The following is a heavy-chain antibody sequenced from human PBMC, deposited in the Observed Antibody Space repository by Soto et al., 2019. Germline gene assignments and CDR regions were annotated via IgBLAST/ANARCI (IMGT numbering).Heavy chain of an antibody. J-gene: IGHJ5*02. CDR1: GYTFTNYG. CDR2: INVYNGNT. D-gene: IGHD3-10*01. Sequence: QVQLVQSGGEVKKPGASVKVSCKASGYTFTNYGISWVRQAPGQGLEWMGWINVYNGNTKYAQKVQGRVTMTTDTPTTKAYIELMSLRSDATSVSHYARRVGSGCYYSQYNGFDPRGQGAPVTFST. CDR3: ARRVGSGCYYSQYNGFDP. V-gene: IGHV1-18*01.